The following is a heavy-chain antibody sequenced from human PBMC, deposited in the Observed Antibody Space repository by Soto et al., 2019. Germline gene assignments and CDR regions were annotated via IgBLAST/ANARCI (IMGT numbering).Heavy chain of an antibody. CDR2: ISGSGGDA. CDR3: ARGSTDSYPGSRIFDF. V-gene: IGHV3-23*01. CDR1: GFTFSNYA. Sequence: PGGSLRLSCAASGFTFSNYAMSWVRQAPGKGLEWVSAISGSGGDAKYADSVRGRFVISRDNSKKTLYLQMTSLTAEDSAMYYCARGSTDSYPGSRIFDFWGRGTLVTVS. J-gene: IGHJ4*02. D-gene: IGHD3-10*01.